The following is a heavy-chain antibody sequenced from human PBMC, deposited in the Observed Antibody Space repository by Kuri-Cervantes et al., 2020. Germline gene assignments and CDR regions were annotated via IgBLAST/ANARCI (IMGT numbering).Heavy chain of an antibody. Sequence: GESLKISCAASGFTCSSYDMHWVRQVTGKGLEWVSSISLEGDTYYQGSVMGRFTVSRDNDKNSMYLQMNSLRDGDTAVYYCVREGRDGHIDAFDIWGQGTMVTVSS. J-gene: IGHJ3*02. V-gene: IGHV3-13*01. CDR1: GFTCSSYD. CDR2: ISLEGDT. CDR3: VREGRDGHIDAFDI. D-gene: IGHD5-24*01.